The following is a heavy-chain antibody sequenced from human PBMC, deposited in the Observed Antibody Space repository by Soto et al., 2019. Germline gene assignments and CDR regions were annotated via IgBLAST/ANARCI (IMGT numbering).Heavy chain of an antibody. D-gene: IGHD2-15*01. Sequence: QVQLVQSGAEVKKPGASVKVSCEASGYPFSAFDINWVRQAGGQGLEWMGWMNPDSGDTAFAQRFQDRITMTRSTSISTADMEPSRLTSDDTAVYLCGRQPGGVATPGDDYWGQGTLVTVAS. CDR3: GRQPGGVATPGDDY. CDR2: MNPDSGDT. CDR1: GYPFSAFD. V-gene: IGHV1-8*01. J-gene: IGHJ4*02.